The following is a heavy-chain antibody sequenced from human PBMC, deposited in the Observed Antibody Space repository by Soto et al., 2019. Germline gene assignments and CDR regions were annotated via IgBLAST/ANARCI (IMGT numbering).Heavy chain of an antibody. CDR1: GYTFTSYY. V-gene: IGHV1-46*01. CDR2: INPSGGST. D-gene: IGHD3-22*01. Sequence: ASVKVSCKASGYTFTSYYMHWVRQAPGQGLEWMGIINPSGGSTSYAQKFQGRVTMTRDTSTSTVYMELSSLRSEDTAVYYCAREMLRYYYDSSGDDAFDIWGQGTMVTVSS. CDR3: AREMLRYYYDSSGDDAFDI. J-gene: IGHJ3*02.